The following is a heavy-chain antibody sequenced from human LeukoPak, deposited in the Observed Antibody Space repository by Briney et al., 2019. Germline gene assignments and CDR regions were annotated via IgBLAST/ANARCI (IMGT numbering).Heavy chain of an antibody. CDR2: INPNSGGT. D-gene: IGHD6-19*01. Sequence: ASVKLSCKSSGYTFTGYYMHWVRQAPGQGLEWMGWINPNSGGTNYAQKFQGRVTMTRDTSISTAYMELSRLRSDDTAVYYCARGVDQWPGKPFDYWGQGTLVTVSS. J-gene: IGHJ4*02. V-gene: IGHV1-2*02. CDR1: GYTFTGYY. CDR3: ARGVDQWPGKPFDY.